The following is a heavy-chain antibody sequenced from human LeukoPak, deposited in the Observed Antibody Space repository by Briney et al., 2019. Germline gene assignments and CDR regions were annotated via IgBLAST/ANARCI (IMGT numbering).Heavy chain of an antibody. CDR3: ARGSSSSLQFDP. D-gene: IGHD6-6*01. CDR1: GGSISSSSYY. J-gene: IGHJ5*02. V-gene: IGHV4-39*01. Sequence: PSETLSLTCTVSGGSISSSSYYWGWIRQPPGKGLEWLGSIYYSGSTYYNPSLKSRVTISVDTSKNQFSLKLSSVTAADTAVYYCARGSSSSLQFDPWGQGTRVTVSS. CDR2: IYYSGST.